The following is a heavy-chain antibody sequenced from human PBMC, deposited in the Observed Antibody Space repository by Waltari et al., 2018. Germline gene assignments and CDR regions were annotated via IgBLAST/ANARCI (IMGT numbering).Heavy chain of an antibody. D-gene: IGHD2-15*01. J-gene: IGHJ5*02. CDR3: AREVVAAHNWFDP. CDR1: GGTFSSYA. Sequence: QVQLVQSGAEVKKPGSSVKVSCKASGGTFSSYAISWVRQAPGQGLEWMGGIIPILGIANYAQKCQGRVTITADESTSTAYMELSSLRSEDTAVYYCAREVVAAHNWFDPWGQGTLVTVSS. V-gene: IGHV1-69*04. CDR2: IIPILGIA.